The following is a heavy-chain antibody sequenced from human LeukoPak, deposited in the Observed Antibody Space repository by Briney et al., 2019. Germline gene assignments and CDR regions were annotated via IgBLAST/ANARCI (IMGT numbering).Heavy chain of an antibody. J-gene: IGHJ4*02. CDR1: GGSFSGYY. Sequence: SETLSLTCAVYGGSFSGYYWSWIRQPPGKGLEWIGEINHSGSTNYNPSLKSRVTISVDTSKNQFSLKLSSVTAADTAVYYCARTYNSGWLQFDYWGQGTLVTVSS. CDR2: INHSGST. V-gene: IGHV4-34*01. D-gene: IGHD6-19*01. CDR3: ARTYNSGWLQFDY.